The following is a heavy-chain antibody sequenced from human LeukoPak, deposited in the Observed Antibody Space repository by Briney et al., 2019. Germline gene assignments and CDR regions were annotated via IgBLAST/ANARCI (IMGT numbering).Heavy chain of an antibody. D-gene: IGHD4-23*01. CDR2: IIPIFGTA. V-gene: IGHV1-69*13. Sequence: GASVKVSCKASGGTFSSYAISWVRQAPGQGLEWMGGIIPIFGTANYAQKFQGRVTITADESTSTAYMELSSLRSEDTAVYYCARGKIGAYGGKVLAIWGQGTMVTVSS. CDR3: ARGKIGAYGGKVLAI. J-gene: IGHJ3*02. CDR1: GGTFSSYA.